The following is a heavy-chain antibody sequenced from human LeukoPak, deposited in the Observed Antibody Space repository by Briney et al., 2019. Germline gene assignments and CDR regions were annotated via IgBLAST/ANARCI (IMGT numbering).Heavy chain of an antibody. D-gene: IGHD3-10*01. CDR2: ISYDGTNK. J-gene: IGHJ3*02. V-gene: IGHV3-30*04. CDR1: GFTFSSYP. CDR3: ARGPLLWFGEGHAFDI. Sequence: GRSLRLSCAASGFTFSSYPMHWVRQAPGKGLEWVAVISYDGTNKYYTDSVKGRFTISRDNSKNTLYLQMNSLRAEDTAVYYCARGPLLWFGEGHAFDIWGQGTMVTVSS.